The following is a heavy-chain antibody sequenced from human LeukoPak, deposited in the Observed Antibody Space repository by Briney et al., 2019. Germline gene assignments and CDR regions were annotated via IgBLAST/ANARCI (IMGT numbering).Heavy chain of an antibody. D-gene: IGHD5-24*01. CDR2: IYYSGST. V-gene: IGHV4-59*01. J-gene: IGHJ4*02. CDR1: GCSISSYY. Sequence: SETLSLTCTVSGCSISSYYWNWIRQPPGKRLEWIGYIYYSGSTNYNPSLKSRVTISIDTSKNQFSLKLSSVTAADRAVYECASGDGYYCFDYRGPGTLVTVSS. CDR3: ASGDGYYCFDY.